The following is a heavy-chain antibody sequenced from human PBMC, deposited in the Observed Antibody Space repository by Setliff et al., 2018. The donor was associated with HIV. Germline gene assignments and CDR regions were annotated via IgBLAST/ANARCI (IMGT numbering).Heavy chain of an antibody. Sequence: ASIKASSRASGYTFTGYYMHWVRQAPGQGHEWMRWINPNSGGTNYAQTFQGRVTMTRDTSISTTYIELSSLRSDDSAVYYCAREWVISSQSCCAFDIWGKGTMVTVSS. CDR1: GYTFTGYY. D-gene: IGHD6-6*01. CDR3: AREWVISSQSCCAFDI. CDR2: INPNSGGT. V-gene: IGHV1-2*02. J-gene: IGHJ3*02.